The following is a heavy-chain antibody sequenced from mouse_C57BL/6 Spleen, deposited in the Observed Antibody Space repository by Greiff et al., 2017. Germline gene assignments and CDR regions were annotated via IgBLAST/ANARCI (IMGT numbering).Heavy chain of an antibody. J-gene: IGHJ4*01. CDR1: GYPFTSYW. CDR3: ARGGNKYMDD. D-gene: IGHD2-1*01. Sequence: VQLQQPGAELVMPGASVKLSCKASGYPFTSYWMHWVKQRPGQGLEWIGEIDPSDSYTNYNQKFNGKSTLTVDKSSSTAYMQRSSLTSEDAAVYYCARGGNKYMDDWGQGTAVTVSA. CDR2: IDPSDSYT. V-gene: IGHV1-69*01.